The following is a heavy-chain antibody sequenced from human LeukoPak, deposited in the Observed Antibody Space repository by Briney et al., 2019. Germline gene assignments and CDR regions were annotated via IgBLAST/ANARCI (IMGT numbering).Heavy chain of an antibody. J-gene: IGHJ6*01. CDR2: IKGKTDGGTT. V-gene: IGHV3-15*01. CDR1: GFTSSNAW. CDR3: TSPDYGDNSAQFIYYYVMDV. Sequence: RGSLRLSCAASGFTSSNAWTSWVRQAPGEGREWVGRIKGKTDGGTTDYAAPMKGTFTISTDDSKNSLYLQMDRLKIEDTAVYYCTSPDYGDNSAQFIYYYVMDVWGQGTTVTVSP. D-gene: IGHD4-23*01.